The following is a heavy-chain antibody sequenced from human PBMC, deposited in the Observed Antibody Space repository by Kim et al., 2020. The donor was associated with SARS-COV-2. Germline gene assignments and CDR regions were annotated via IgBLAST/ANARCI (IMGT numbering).Heavy chain of an antibody. V-gene: IGHV4-34*01. D-gene: IGHD3-3*01. CDR2: INHSGST. CDR1: GGSFSGYY. CDR3: ARGFYDFWSGYFTFDY. J-gene: IGHJ4*01. Sequence: SETLSLTCAVYGGSFSGYYWSWIRQPPGKGLEWIGEINHSGSTNYNPSLKSRVTISVDTSKNQFSLKLSSVTAADTAVYYCARGFYDFWSGYFTFDYWG.